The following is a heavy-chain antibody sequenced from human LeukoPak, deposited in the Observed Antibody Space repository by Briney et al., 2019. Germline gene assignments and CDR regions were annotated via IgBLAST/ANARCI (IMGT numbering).Heavy chain of an antibody. CDR3: ARVSEWYYYDSSGYGYFDY. V-gene: IGHV1-18*01. D-gene: IGHD3-22*01. CDR1: GYTFTSYG. CDR2: MSAYNGNT. J-gene: IGHJ4*02. Sequence: ASVKVSCKASGYTFTSYGISWVRQAPGQGLEWMGWMSAYNGNTNYAQKLQGRVTMTTDTSTSTAYMELRSLRSDDTAVYYCARVSEWYYYDSSGYGYFDYWGQGTLVTVSS.